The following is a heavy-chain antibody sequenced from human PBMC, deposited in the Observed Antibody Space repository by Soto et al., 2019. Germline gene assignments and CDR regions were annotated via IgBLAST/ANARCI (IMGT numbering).Heavy chain of an antibody. V-gene: IGHV4-4*02. CDR3: ARVCIVLVPVAMWELGDYYYYYMDV. CDR2: IYHSGST. D-gene: IGHD2-2*01. J-gene: IGHJ6*03. Sequence: SETLSLTCAVSSGSISSSNWWSWVRQPPGKGLEWIGEIYHSGSTNYNPSLKSRVTISVDKSKNQFSLKLSSVTAADTAVYYCARVCIVLVPVAMWELGDYYYYYMDVWGKGTTVTVSS. CDR1: SGSISSSNW.